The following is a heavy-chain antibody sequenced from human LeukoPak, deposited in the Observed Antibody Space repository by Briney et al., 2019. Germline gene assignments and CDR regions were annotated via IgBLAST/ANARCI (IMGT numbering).Heavy chain of an antibody. Sequence: PSETLSLTCAVYGGSFSGYYWSWIRQPPGKGLEWIGEINHSGSTNYNPSLKSRVTISVDTSKNQFSLKLSSVTAADTAVYYCARGQWWFRYFDYWGQGTLVTVSS. CDR1: GGSFSGYY. CDR2: INHSGST. V-gene: IGHV4-34*01. J-gene: IGHJ4*02. D-gene: IGHD2-15*01. CDR3: ARGQWWFRYFDY.